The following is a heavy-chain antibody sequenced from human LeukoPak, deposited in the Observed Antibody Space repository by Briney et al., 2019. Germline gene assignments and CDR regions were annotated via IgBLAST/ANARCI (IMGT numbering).Heavy chain of an antibody. Sequence: GGSLRLSCAASGITFSSYEMYWVRQAPGKVLEWVANIQEDGKKENYVDSVRGRFTISRDNAKNSIYLQMNSLRVEDTAVYYCAKDIVGGVDDYWGQGTLVIVSS. D-gene: IGHD2-15*01. J-gene: IGHJ4*02. CDR1: GITFSSYE. CDR2: IQEDGKKE. CDR3: AKDIVGGVDDY. V-gene: IGHV3-7*01.